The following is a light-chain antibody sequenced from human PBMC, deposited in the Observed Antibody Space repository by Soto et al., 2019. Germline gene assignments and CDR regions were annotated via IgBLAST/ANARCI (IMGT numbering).Light chain of an antibody. Sequence: EIVLTQSPATLSLSPGERATLSCRASQSVSSYLAWYQQKPGQAPRLLIYDASNRASDIPARFSGSGSGTDFTLAICSLKPEDFAVYYCQQLSIITLGQGTRWRL. V-gene: IGKV3-11*01. J-gene: IGKJ5*01. CDR1: QSVSSY. CDR3: QQLSIIT. CDR2: DAS.